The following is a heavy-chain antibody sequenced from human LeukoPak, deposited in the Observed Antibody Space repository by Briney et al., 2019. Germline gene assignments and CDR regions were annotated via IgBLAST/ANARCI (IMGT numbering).Heavy chain of an antibody. D-gene: IGHD6-13*01. CDR1: GGSISGSYY. Sequence: SETLSLTCIVSGGSISGSYYWSWIRQPPGKGLEWIGYIYYSGSTNYNPSLESRITISVDTSKNQFSLKLISVTAADTAVYYCARLRYSSSWFRWDYWGQGTLVTVSS. CDR3: ARLRYSSSWFRWDY. J-gene: IGHJ4*02. CDR2: IYYSGST. V-gene: IGHV4-59*08.